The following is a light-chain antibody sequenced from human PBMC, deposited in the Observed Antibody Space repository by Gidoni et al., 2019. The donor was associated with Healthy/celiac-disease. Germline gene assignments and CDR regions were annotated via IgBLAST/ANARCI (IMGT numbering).Light chain of an antibody. V-gene: IGKV3-20*01. Sequence: ELVLTQSPGTLSLSPGERATLSCRASQSVSSSYLAWYQQKPGQAPRLLIYGASSRATGIPDRLSGRGAGTDCTSTSSRLEPEDFAVYYCQQYGSSPRLTFGGGTKVEIK. CDR2: GAS. CDR3: QQYGSSPRLT. CDR1: QSVSSSY. J-gene: IGKJ4*01.